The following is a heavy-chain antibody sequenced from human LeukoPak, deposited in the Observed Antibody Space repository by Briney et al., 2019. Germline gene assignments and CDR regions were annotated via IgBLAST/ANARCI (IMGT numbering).Heavy chain of an antibody. Sequence: GGSLRLSCAASGFTFSSYSMNWVRQAPGKGLEWVSYISSSSSTIYYADSVKGRFTISRDNAKNSLYLQMNSLRDEDTAVYYCARFRSSSYYYYGMDVWGQGTTVTVSS. D-gene: IGHD6-13*01. V-gene: IGHV3-48*02. CDR2: ISSSSSTI. CDR1: GFTFSSYS. CDR3: ARFRSSSYYYYGMDV. J-gene: IGHJ6*02.